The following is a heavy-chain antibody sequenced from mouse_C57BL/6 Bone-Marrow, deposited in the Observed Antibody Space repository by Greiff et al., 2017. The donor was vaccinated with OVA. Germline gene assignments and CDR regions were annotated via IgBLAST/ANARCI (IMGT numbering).Heavy chain of an antibody. V-gene: IGHV1-72*01. J-gene: IGHJ4*01. CDR1: GYTFTSYW. D-gene: IGHD2-3*01. Sequence: QVQLKQPGAELVKPGASVKLSCKASGYTFTSYWMHWVKQRPGRGLEWIGRIDPNSGGTKYNEKFKSKATLTVDKPSSTAYMQLSSLTSEDSAVYYCARDGGWPPYAMDYWGQGTSVTVSS. CDR3: ARDGGWPPYAMDY. CDR2: IDPNSGGT.